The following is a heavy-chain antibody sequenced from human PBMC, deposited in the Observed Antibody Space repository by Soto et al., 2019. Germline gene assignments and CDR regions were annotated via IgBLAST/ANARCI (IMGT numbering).Heavy chain of an antibody. Sequence: PGGSLRLSCEASGFTFSDYYMGWIRQAPGMGLEWISYIDTSGRSIYYADSVKGRFTISRDNAKNSLSLQMNSLRAEDTAVYYCASMPYCGDECYYNYWGQGILVTVSS. CDR3: ASMPYCGDECYYNY. V-gene: IGHV3-11*01. D-gene: IGHD2-21*01. CDR1: GFTFSDYY. CDR2: IDTSGRSI. J-gene: IGHJ4*02.